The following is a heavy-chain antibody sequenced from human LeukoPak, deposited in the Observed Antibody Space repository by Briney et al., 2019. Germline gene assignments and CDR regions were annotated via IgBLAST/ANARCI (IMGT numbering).Heavy chain of an antibody. J-gene: IGHJ4*02. D-gene: IGHD3-22*01. V-gene: IGHV4-38-2*02. CDR3: ARDLSVYHHYYFDF. Sequence: SETLSLTCTVSDYSIGSGYSWGWIRQPPGKGLEWIATISHDGTTYYNPSLKSRVTMTLDTSRNQFSLRLSSVTAADTAVYYCARDLSVYHHYYFDFWGQGTLVTVSS. CDR2: ISHDGTT. CDR1: DYSIGSGYS.